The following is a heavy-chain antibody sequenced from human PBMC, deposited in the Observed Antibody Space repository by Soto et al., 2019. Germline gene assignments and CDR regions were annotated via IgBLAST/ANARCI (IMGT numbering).Heavy chain of an antibody. V-gene: IGHV1-69*01. D-gene: IGHD6-6*01. CDR3: ARNEYSTTFYYYGMDV. J-gene: IGHJ6*02. CDR1: GGTFSSYA. CDR2: IIPIFGTA. Sequence: QVQLVQSGAEVKKPGSSVXVSCKASGGTFSSYAITWVRQAPGQGLEWMGRIIPIFGTANYNQKFQGRVTITADESTSTAYMELSSLRSEDTAVYYCARNEYSTTFYYYGMDVWGQGTTVTVSS.